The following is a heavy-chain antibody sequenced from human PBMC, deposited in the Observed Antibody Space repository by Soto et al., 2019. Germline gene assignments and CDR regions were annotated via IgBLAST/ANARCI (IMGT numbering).Heavy chain of an antibody. J-gene: IGHJ6*02. D-gene: IGHD2-2*02. CDR2: ISGSGGST. V-gene: IGHV3-23*01. CDR3: AKDGRGYCSSTSCYTDYYYGMDV. CDR1: GFTFSSYA. Sequence: EVQLLESGGGLVQPGGSLRLSCAASGFTFSSYAMSWVRQAPGKGLEWVSAISGSGGSTYYADSVKGRFTISRDTSKNTLYLQMNSLRAEDTAVYYCAKDGRGYCSSTSCYTDYYYGMDVWGQGTTVTVSS.